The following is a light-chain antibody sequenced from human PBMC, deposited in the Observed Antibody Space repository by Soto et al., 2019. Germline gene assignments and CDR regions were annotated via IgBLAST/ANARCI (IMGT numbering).Light chain of an antibody. J-gene: IGKJ2*01. Sequence: EIVLTQSPGTLSLSPGERATLSCRASQSVSSSYLAWYQQKPGQAPRLLIYDASSRATCIPDRFSGSGSGTDFTLTISRLEPEDFAVYYCQQYGSSLYTFGQGAKLEIK. V-gene: IGKV3-20*01. CDR1: QSVSSSY. CDR3: QQYGSSLYT. CDR2: DAS.